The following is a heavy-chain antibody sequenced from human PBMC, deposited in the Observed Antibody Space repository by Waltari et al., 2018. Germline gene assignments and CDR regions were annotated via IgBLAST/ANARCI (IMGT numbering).Heavy chain of an antibody. Sequence: QVQLQQWGAGLLKPSETLSLTCAVSIGSFSDYYWTWIRQPPGKGLEWIGEINHNGNTNYSPSLKSRVTISVDTSKNQFSLNLISVTAADTAVYYCARVGGAANSWGQGTLVTVSS. V-gene: IGHV4-34*01. D-gene: IGHD1-26*01. CDR2: INHNGNT. J-gene: IGHJ4*02. CDR1: IGSFSDYY. CDR3: ARVGGAANS.